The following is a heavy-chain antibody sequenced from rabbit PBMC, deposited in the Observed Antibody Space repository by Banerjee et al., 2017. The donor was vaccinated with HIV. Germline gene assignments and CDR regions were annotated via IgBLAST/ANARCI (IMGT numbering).Heavy chain of an antibody. Sequence: QERLEESGGDLVKPEGSLTLTCTASGFSFSNGYVMCWVRQAPGKGLEWIACINTISGDSVYATWAKGRFTISKASWTTVTLQMTSLTAADAASYFCARDGTAYAGYGYAGFNVWGQGTLVTVS. CDR2: INTISGDS. D-gene: IGHD6-1*01. CDR1: GFSFSNGYV. CDR3: ARDGTAYAGYGYAGFNV. J-gene: IGHJ4*01. V-gene: IGHV1S45*01.